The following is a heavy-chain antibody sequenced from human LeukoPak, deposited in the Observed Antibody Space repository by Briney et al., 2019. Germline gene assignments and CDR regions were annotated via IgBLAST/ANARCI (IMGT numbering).Heavy chain of an antibody. CDR2: ISSSSSYI. J-gene: IGHJ4*02. CDR1: GFTFSSYS. D-gene: IGHD4-17*01. Sequence: AGGSLRLSCAASGFTFSSYSMNWVRQAPGKGLEWVSSISSSSSYIYYADSVKGRFTISRDNAKNSLYLQMNSLRAEDTAVYYCARDGDGRGEDFDYWGQGILVTVSS. V-gene: IGHV3-21*01. CDR3: ARDGDGRGEDFDY.